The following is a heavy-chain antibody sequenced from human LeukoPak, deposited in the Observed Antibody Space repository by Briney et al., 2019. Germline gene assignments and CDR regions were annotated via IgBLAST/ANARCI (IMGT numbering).Heavy chain of an antibody. D-gene: IGHD3-10*01. Sequence: PGGSLRLSCAASGFTFDDYAMHWVRQAPGKGLEWVSLISGDGGSTYYADSVKGRFTISRDNSKNSLYLQMNSLRTEDTALCYCAKSSYITMVRGELYYWGQGTLVTVSS. CDR2: ISGDGGST. CDR3: AKSSYITMVRGELYY. CDR1: GFTFDDYA. V-gene: IGHV3-43*02. J-gene: IGHJ4*02.